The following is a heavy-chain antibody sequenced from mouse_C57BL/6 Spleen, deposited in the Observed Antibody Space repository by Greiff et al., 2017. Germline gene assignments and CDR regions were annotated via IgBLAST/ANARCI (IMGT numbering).Heavy chain of an antibody. CDR2: FYPGSGSI. CDR3: ARHEALYYYGSGAMDY. J-gene: IGHJ4*01. Sequence: QVQLKESGAELVKPGASVKLSCKASGYTFTEYTIHWVKQRSGQGLEWIGWFYPGSGSIKYNEKFKDKATLTADKSSSTVYMELSRLTSEDSAVYFCARHEALYYYGSGAMDYWGQGTSVTVSS. D-gene: IGHD1-1*01. V-gene: IGHV1-62-2*01. CDR1: GYTFTEYT.